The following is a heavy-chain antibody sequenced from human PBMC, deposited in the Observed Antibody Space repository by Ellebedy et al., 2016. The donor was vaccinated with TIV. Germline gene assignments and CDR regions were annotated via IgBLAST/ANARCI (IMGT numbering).Heavy chain of an antibody. D-gene: IGHD5-24*01. CDR1: GYSFTSYW. J-gene: IGHJ5*02. CDR2: IYPGDSDT. Sequence: ASVKVSCKGSGYSFTSYWIGWVRQMPGKGLEWMGIIYPGDSDTRYSPSFQGQVTISADKSISTAYLQWSSLKASDTAMYYCARKVRATLNWFDPWGQGTLVTVSS. CDR3: ARKVRATLNWFDP. V-gene: IGHV5-51*01.